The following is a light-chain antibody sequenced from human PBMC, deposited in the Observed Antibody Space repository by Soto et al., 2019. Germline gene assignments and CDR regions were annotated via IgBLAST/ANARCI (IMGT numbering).Light chain of an antibody. CDR2: AAS. V-gene: IGKV1-39*01. J-gene: IGKJ1*01. Sequence: DIQMTQSPSSLSASVGDRVTITCRARQSISNYLNWYQQKPGKAPKLLIYAASNLRSGVPSRFSGSGSGTDFTLTISGLQPEDSATYYCQQSYNARTFGQGTKVDIK. CDR3: QQSYNART. CDR1: QSISNY.